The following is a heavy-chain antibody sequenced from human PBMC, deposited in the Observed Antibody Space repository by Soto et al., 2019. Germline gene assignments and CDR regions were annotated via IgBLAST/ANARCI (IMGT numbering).Heavy chain of an antibody. CDR2: RNPNNGKT. V-gene: IGHV1-8*01. CDR3: ASRTERSGPIYFDY. D-gene: IGHD6-25*01. CDR1: GYTFTTYD. J-gene: IGHJ4*02. Sequence: QVQLVQSGAEVKKPGASVKISCKASGYTFTTYDINWVRQATGQGLEWMGWRNPNNGKTGYAQKFQGRVTMTRDASISTVYLELSSVRSEDTAVYYCASRTERSGPIYFDYWGQGTLVTVSS.